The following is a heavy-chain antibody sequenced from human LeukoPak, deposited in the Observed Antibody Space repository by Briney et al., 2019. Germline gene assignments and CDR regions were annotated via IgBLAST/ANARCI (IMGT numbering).Heavy chain of an antibody. V-gene: IGHV4-59*01. Sequence: SETLSLTCTVSGGSISSYYWSWIRQPPGKGLEWIGYIYYSGSTNYNPSLQSRVTISVDTSKNQFSLKLSSVTAADTAVYYCARVGPLVEVDWGQGTLVTVSS. CDR2: IYYSGST. J-gene: IGHJ4*02. CDR3: ARVGPLVEVD. CDR1: GGSISSYY. D-gene: IGHD2-15*01.